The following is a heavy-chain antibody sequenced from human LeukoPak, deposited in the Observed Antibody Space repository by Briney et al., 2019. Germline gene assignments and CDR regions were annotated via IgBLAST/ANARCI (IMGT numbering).Heavy chain of an antibody. CDR2: INPSGGST. J-gene: IGHJ1*01. V-gene: IGHV1-46*01. D-gene: IGHD2/OR15-2a*01. CDR1: GYIFTSYY. Sequence: ASVKVSCKAFGYIFTSYYMHWVRQAPGQGLEWMGIINPSGGSTSYAQKFQGRVTMTRDTSTSTVYMELSSLRSEDTAVYYCARDLIDSTFQYWGQGTLVTVSS. CDR3: ARDLIDSTFQY.